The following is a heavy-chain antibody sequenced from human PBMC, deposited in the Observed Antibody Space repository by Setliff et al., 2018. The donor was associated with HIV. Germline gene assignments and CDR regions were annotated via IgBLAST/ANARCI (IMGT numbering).Heavy chain of an antibody. D-gene: IGHD2-21*01. V-gene: IGHV1-2*02. CDR3: ARSGYKKGDWFEPVFYYHMDV. CDR2: INPKNGGT. CDR1: GYTFTGYF. J-gene: IGHJ6*03. Sequence: ASVKVSCKASGYTFTGYFIHWVRQAPGQGLEWMAWINPKNGGTNYAQRFRGRVTMTRDTSISTSYMELSRLRSEDTAVYYCARSGYKKGDWFEPVFYYHMDVWGKGTTVTVSS.